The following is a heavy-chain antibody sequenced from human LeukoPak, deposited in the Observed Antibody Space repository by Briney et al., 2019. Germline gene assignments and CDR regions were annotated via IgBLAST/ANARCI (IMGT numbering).Heavy chain of an antibody. J-gene: IGHJ3*02. V-gene: IGHV4-31*03. CDR1: GGSISSGGYY. Sequence: SQTLSLTCTVSGGSISSGGYYWSWIRQHPGKGLEWIGYIYYSGSTYYNPSLKSRVTIPVDTSKNQFSLKLSSVTAADTAVYYCARASFSLYAFDIWGQGTMVTVSS. D-gene: IGHD3-3*02. CDR3: ARASFSLYAFDI. CDR2: IYYSGST.